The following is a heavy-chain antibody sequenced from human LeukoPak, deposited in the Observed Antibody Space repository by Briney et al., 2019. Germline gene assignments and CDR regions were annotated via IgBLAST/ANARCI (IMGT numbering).Heavy chain of an antibody. CDR2: ISYDGSNK. CDR1: GFTFSSYA. Sequence: GGSLRLSCAASGFTFSSYAMHWVRQAPGKGLEWVAVISYDGSNKYYADSVKGRFTISRDNSKNTLYLQMNSLRAEDTAVYYCARAICSGGSCYPIDYWGQGTLVTVSS. D-gene: IGHD2-15*01. J-gene: IGHJ4*02. V-gene: IGHV3-30*04. CDR3: ARAICSGGSCYPIDY.